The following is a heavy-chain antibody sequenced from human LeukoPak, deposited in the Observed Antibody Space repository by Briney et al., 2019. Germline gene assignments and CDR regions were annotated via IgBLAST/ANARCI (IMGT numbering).Heavy chain of an antibody. CDR1: GYTFTSYY. D-gene: IGHD4-17*01. CDR3: ARGYGDYAY. V-gene: IGHV1-46*01. J-gene: IGHJ4*02. CDR2: INPSGGST. Sequence: AASVKVSRKASGYTFTSYYMYWVRQAPGQGLEWMGIINPSGGSTTYAQKFQGKVTMTRDTSTSTVYMELSSLRSEDTAVYYCARGYGDYAYWGQGTLVTVSS.